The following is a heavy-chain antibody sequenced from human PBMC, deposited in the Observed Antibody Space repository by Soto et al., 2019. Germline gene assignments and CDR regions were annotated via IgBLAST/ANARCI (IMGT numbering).Heavy chain of an antibody. Sequence: QVQLVQSGAEVKKPGSSVKVSCKASGGTFSSYAISWVRQAPGQGLEWMGGIIPMFDTSTYAQKFQGRVTITADESTSTAYMELSSLRSEDTAVYDCARDDSSGYYVDYWGQGTLVTVSS. D-gene: IGHD3-22*01. V-gene: IGHV1-69*12. CDR2: IIPMFDTS. CDR3: ARDDSSGYYVDY. J-gene: IGHJ4*02. CDR1: GGTFSSYA.